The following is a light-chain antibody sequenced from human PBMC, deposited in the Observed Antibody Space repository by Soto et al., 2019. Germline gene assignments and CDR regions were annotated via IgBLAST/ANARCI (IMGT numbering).Light chain of an antibody. CDR3: QQCGNSPRVT. CDR2: GAS. J-gene: IGKJ4*02. V-gene: IGKV3-20*01. CDR1: DSVSISY. Sequence: IVLTQSPGTLSLSPGERATLSCRASDSVSISYLAWYQQKPGQAPRHLIYGASSRATGIPDRFSGSGSRKDFTHAISRLYPEDVAGYFCQQCGNSPRVTVGGGTKAEIK.